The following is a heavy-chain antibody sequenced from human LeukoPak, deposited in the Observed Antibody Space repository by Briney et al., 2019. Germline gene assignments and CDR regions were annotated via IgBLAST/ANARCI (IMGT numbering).Heavy chain of an antibody. CDR2: ISSSSSYI. CDR1: GFTFSSYS. V-gene: IGHV3-21*01. CDR3: ARDPIKTGTPSYYGMDV. Sequence: PGGSLRLSCAASGFTFSSYSMNWVRQAPGKGLEWVSSISSSSSYIYYADSVKGRFTISRDNAKNSLYLQMNSLRAEDTAVYYCARDPIKTGTPSYYGMDVWGQGTTVTVSS. D-gene: IGHD1-1*01. J-gene: IGHJ6*02.